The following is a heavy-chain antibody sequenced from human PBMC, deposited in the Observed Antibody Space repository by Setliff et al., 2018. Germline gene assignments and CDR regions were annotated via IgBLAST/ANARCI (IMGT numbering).Heavy chain of an antibody. J-gene: IGHJ3*02. CDR3: ARSPANGGHDAFDI. CDR1: GFNFNLYN. D-gene: IGHD6-25*01. V-gene: IGHV3-21*01. CDR2: ISSSSSYI. Sequence: GESLKISCEASGFNFNLYNMNWVRQAPGKGLEWVSSISSSSSYIYYADSVQGRFTISRDNAKNSLYLQMNSLRAEDTAVYYCARSPANGGHDAFDIWGQGTMVTVSS.